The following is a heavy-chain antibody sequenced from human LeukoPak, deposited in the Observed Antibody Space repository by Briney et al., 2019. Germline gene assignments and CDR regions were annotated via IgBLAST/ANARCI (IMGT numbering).Heavy chain of an antibody. Sequence: GGSLRLSCAASGFTFSSYWMHWVRQAPGKGLVWVSRISTDGSSAIYADSVKGRFTISRDNAKNTLYLQMNSLRAEDTAVYYCARVNVCPRCHFDYWGQGTLVTVSS. CDR1: GFTFSSYW. J-gene: IGHJ4*02. CDR2: ISTDGSSA. V-gene: IGHV3-74*01. CDR3: ARVNVCPRCHFDY. D-gene: IGHD3-16*01.